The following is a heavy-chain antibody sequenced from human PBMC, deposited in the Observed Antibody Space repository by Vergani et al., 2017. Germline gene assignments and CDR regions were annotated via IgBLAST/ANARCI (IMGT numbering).Heavy chain of an antibody. Sequence: EVQLLESGGGLVQPGGSLRLSCAASGFTFSSYAMSWVRQAPGKGLEWVSSISSSSSYIYYADSVKGRFTISRDNSKNTLYLQMNSLRAEDTAVYYCANRGYRTIDYWGQGTLVTVSS. V-gene: IGHV3-23*01. D-gene: IGHD5-12*01. CDR2: ISSSSSYI. CDR3: ANRGYRTIDY. J-gene: IGHJ4*02. CDR1: GFTFSSYA.